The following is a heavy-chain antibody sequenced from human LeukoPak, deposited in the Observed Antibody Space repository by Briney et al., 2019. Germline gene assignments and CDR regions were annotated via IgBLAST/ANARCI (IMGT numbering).Heavy chain of an antibody. CDR1: GHTFTTYY. Sequence: ASVKVSCKASGHTFTTYYVHLVRQAPGQGLEWMGWMNPNSGNTGYAQKFQGRVTMTRNTSISTAYMELSSLRSEDTAVYYCARGRDPTPITDYYYYYGMDVWGQGTTVTVSS. J-gene: IGHJ6*02. CDR2: MNPNSGNT. D-gene: IGHD1-20*01. V-gene: IGHV1-8*02. CDR3: ARGRDPTPITDYYYYYGMDV.